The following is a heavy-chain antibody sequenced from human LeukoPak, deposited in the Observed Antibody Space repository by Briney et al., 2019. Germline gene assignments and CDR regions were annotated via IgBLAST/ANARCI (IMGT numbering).Heavy chain of an antibody. CDR2: ISSSSSYI. CDR3: AREPGCYDSSGYFYTAI. Sequence: PGGSLRLSCAASGLTFSSYSMNWVRQAPGKGLEWVSSISSSSSYIYYADSVKGRFTISRDNAKNSLYLQMNSLRAEDTAVYYCAREPGCYDSSGYFYTAIWGQGTLVTVSS. D-gene: IGHD3-22*01. J-gene: IGHJ4*02. V-gene: IGHV3-21*01. CDR1: GLTFSSYS.